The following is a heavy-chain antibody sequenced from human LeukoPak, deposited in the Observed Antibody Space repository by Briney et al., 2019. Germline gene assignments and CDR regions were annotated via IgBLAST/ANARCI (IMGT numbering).Heavy chain of an antibody. CDR1: GYSISSGYY. CDR2: VYHGGTT. D-gene: IGHD3-3*01. Sequence: PSETLSLTCAVSGYSISSGYYWGWIRQPPGKGLEWIGSVYHGGTTHYNPSLNSRVTISVDTSKNQFTLKLSSVTAADTAVYYCARDPNIGYYDSFYYLDYWGQGSLVTVSS. J-gene: IGHJ4*02. CDR3: ARDPNIGYYDSFYYLDY. V-gene: IGHV4-38-2*02.